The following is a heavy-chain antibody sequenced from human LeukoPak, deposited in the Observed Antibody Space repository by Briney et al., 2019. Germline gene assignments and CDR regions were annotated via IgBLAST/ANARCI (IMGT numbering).Heavy chain of an antibody. CDR1: GFTFSSYV. V-gene: IGHV3-23*01. CDR2: ISGTGGST. J-gene: IGHJ4*02. CDR3: AKGGPRGYSYGYLDY. D-gene: IGHD5-18*01. Sequence: GGSLRLSCAASGFTFSSYVMSWVRQAPGKGLEWVSAISGTGGSTYYADSVKGRFTISRDNSKNTLSLQMNSLRAEDTAVYYCAKGGPRGYSYGYLDYWGQGTLVTVSS.